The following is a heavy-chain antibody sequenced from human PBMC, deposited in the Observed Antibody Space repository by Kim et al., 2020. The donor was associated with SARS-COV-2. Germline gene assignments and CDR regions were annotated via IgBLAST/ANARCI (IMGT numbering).Heavy chain of an antibody. CDR2: ISWNSGSI. J-gene: IGHJ6*02. CDR1: GFTFDDYA. Sequence: GGSLRLSCAASGFTFDDYAMHWVRQAPGKGLEWVSGISWNSGSIGYADSVKGRLSITRDNAKNSLYLQMNSLRAEDTALYYCAKDMRSPWSGYIPPYYYYGMDVWGQGTTVTVSS. D-gene: IGHD3-3*01. CDR3: AKDMRSPWSGYIPPYYYYGMDV. V-gene: IGHV3-9*01.